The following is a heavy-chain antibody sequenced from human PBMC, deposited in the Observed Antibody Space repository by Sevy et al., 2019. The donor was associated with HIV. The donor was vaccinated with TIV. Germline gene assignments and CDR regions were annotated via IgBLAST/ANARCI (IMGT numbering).Heavy chain of an antibody. Sequence: GGSLRLSCVVSRFTSSNYWMHWVRQAPGKGLVWVSRINSDGRITTYADSVKGRFTISRENAKNSLYLQMNSLRAGDTAVYYCARDRSFGAFDIWGQGTMVTVSS. J-gene: IGHJ3*02. CDR1: RFTSSNYW. D-gene: IGHD3-16*01. V-gene: IGHV3-74*01. CDR2: INSDGRIT. CDR3: ARDRSFGAFDI.